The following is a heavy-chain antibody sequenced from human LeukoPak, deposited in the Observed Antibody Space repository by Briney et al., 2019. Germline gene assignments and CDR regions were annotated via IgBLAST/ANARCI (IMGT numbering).Heavy chain of an antibody. CDR1: GGSISGYY. V-gene: IGHV4-59*08. J-gene: IGHJ4*02. CDR2: IHYTGST. D-gene: IGHD2-2*01. Sequence: SETLSLTCTVSGGSISGYYWSWIRQPPGKGLQFIGYIHYTGSTNYNPSLESRVTLSVDTSKNQFSLKLRSVSAADTAVYYCARLSKDTVVLPAAMAHYFDYWGQGTLVTVSS. CDR3: ARLSKDTVVLPAAMAHYFDY.